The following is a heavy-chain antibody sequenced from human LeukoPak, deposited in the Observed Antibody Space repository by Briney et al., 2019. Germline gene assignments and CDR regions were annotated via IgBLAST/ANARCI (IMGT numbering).Heavy chain of an antibody. Sequence: SETLSLTCTVSGGSISSGGYYWSWIRQPPGKGLEWIGYIYYSGSTNYNPSLKSRVTISVDTSKNQFSLKLSSVTAADTAVYYCARDQRNTAGNWFDPWGQGTLVTVSS. CDR3: ARDQRNTAGNWFDP. J-gene: IGHJ5*02. CDR2: IYYSGST. CDR1: GGSISSGGYY. D-gene: IGHD5-18*01. V-gene: IGHV4-61*08.